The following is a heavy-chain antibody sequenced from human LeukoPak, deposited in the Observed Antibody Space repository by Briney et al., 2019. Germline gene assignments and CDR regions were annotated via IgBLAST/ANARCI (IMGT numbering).Heavy chain of an antibody. J-gene: IGHJ4*02. D-gene: IGHD2-2*02. CDR1: GGTFSSYA. CDR3: ARGHCSTSCYSVDY. CDR2: IIPIFGTA. Sequence: SSVKVSCKASGGTFSSYANSWVRQAPGQGLEWMGGIIPIFGTANYAQKFQGRVTITTDESTSTAYMELSSLRSEDTAVYYCARGHCSTSCYSVDYWGQGTLVTVSS. V-gene: IGHV1-69*05.